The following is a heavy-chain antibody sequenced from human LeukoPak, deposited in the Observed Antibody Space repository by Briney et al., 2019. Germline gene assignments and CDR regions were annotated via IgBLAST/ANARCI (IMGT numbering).Heavy chain of an antibody. CDR2: ISGSGGST. CDR1: GFTFSSYA. J-gene: IGHJ4*02. V-gene: IGHV3-23*01. D-gene: IGHD6-13*01. Sequence: GGSLRLSCAASGFTFSSYAMSWVRQAPGKGLEWVSAISGSGGSTYYADSVKGRFTISRDNSKNTLYLQMNSLRAEDTAVYYCANRRSGIAGAGTFDYWGQGTLVTVSS. CDR3: ANRRSGIAGAGTFDY.